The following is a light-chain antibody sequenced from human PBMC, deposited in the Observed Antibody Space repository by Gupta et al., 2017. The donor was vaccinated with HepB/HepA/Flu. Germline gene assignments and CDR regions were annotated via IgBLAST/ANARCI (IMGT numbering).Light chain of an antibody. V-gene: IGKV1-12*01. Sequence: DIQMTQSPSSVSASVGDRVTITCRASRFMNSWLGWYQQKPGSAPKLLIYTASNSESGVPSRFSGSRSGTDFTLTISSLQPEDFATYYCQQGATFPITFGGGTKVDIK. CDR2: TAS. CDR1: RFMNSW. J-gene: IGKJ4*01. CDR3: QQGATFPIT.